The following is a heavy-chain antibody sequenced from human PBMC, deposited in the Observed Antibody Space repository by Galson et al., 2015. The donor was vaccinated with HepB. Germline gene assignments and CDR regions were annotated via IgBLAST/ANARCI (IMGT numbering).Heavy chain of an antibody. Sequence: SLRLSCAASGFTFSNYGMHWVRQAPGKGLEWVALVSHDGSYKSYAESVKGRFTSFRDNSKGTLYLQMNSLRPEDTAVYYCAKDPAGSFVVNYRGYYFDDWGQGTLVTVSS. CDR1: GFTFSNYG. V-gene: IGHV3-30*18. D-gene: IGHD1-7*01. CDR3: AKDPAGSFVVNYRGYYFDD. CDR2: VSHDGSYK. J-gene: IGHJ4*02.